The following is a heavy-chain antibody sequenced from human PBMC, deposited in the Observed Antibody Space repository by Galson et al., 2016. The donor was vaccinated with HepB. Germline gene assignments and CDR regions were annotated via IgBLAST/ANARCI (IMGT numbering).Heavy chain of an antibody. V-gene: IGHV4-30-4*01. CDR2: IHYSGGT. J-gene: IGHJ6*03. CDR1: GGSISSIRSGDYY. Sequence: TLSLTCTVSGGSISSIRSGDYYWSWIRQPPGKGLEWIGYIHYSGGTYYNPSLKSRVTISIDTSNNLFSLHLRSVTAADTAVYYCARDHDAYSSYYYYMDVWGKGTAVTVSS. D-gene: IGHD2-21*01. CDR3: ARDHDAYSSYYYYMDV.